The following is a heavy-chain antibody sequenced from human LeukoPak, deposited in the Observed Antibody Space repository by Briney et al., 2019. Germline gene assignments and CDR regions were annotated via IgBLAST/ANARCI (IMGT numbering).Heavy chain of an antibody. Sequence: GGSLRLSCAASGFTVSSNYMSWVRQAPGKGLEWVSVIYSGGSTYYADSVKGRFTISRDNSKNTLYLQMNSLRAEDTAVYYCARVGIEDYMDVWGQETLVTVSS. CDR2: IYSGGST. J-gene: IGHJ4*02. D-gene: IGHD1-26*01. CDR3: ARVGIEDYMDV. V-gene: IGHV3-53*01. CDR1: GFTVSSNY.